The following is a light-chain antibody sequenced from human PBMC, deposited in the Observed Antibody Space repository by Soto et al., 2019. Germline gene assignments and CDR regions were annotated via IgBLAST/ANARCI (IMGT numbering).Light chain of an antibody. CDR2: GAS. J-gene: IGKJ1*01. V-gene: IGKV3-20*01. CDR3: QQYGNSPQT. Sequence: EILLTQSPGTLPLSPGERATLSCRAGHSVSDNYIAWYQHKPGQSPRLLIYGASTRATGIPDRFSGSGSGTDFTLTISRLEPEDFAVYFCQQYGNSPQTFGQGTKVELK. CDR1: HSVSDNY.